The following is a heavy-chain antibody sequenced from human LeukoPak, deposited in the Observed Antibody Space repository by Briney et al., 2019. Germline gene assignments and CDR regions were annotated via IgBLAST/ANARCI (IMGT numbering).Heavy chain of an antibody. CDR2: IKQDGSEK. CDR1: GFTFSSYC. D-gene: IGHD6-19*01. Sequence: GGSLRLSCAASGFTFSSYCMSWVRQAPGKGLEWVANIKQDGSEKYYVDSVKGRFTISRDNAKNSLYLQMNSLRAEDTAVYYCARDGDSSGWYGFDYWGQGTPVTVSS. V-gene: IGHV3-7*05. J-gene: IGHJ4*02. CDR3: ARDGDSSGWYGFDY.